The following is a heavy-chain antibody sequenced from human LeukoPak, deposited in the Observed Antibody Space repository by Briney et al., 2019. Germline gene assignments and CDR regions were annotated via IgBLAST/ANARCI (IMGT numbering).Heavy chain of an antibody. CDR2: IYSGGST. CDR3: ASWGYCSGGSCGPYYYYYMDV. CDR1: ELTLSSNY. V-gene: IGHV3-53*01. J-gene: IGHJ6*03. Sequence: GGSLRLSCAASELTLSSNYMSWIRQAPGRGLEWVSFIYSGGSTYYADSVRGRFIISRDNAKNSLYLQMNSLRAEDTAVYYCASWGYCSGGSCGPYYYYYMDVWGKGTTVTISS. D-gene: IGHD2-15*01.